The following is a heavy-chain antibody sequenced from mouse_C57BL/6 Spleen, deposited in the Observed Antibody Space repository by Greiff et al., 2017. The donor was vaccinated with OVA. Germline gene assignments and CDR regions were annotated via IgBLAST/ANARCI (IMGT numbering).Heavy chain of an antibody. Sequence: VKLQQPGAELVRPGTSVKLSCKASGYTFTSYWMHWVKQRPGQGLEWIGVIDPSDSYTNYNQKFKGKATLTVDTSSSTAYMQLSSLTSEDSAVYYCARVGDSYAMDYWGQGTSVTVSS. D-gene: IGHD4-1*01. CDR3: ARVGDSYAMDY. CDR1: GYTFTSYW. CDR2: IDPSDSYT. J-gene: IGHJ4*01. V-gene: IGHV1-59*01.